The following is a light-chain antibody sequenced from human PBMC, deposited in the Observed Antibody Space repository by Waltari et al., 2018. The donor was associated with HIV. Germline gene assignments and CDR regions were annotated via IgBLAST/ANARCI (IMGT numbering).Light chain of an antibody. CDR2: NVN. CDR1: SGDVGGYNF. Sequence: SALTQPASVSGSPGQSITLSCTGTSGDVGGYNFFSCYQKHPGKAPKLIIYNVNSRPSGVSIRFPGSRSANTASLTISGLQAEDEADYFCSSYTSSGPRYVLFGGGTRLTVL. J-gene: IGLJ2*01. CDR3: SSYTSSGPRYVL. V-gene: IGLV2-14*03.